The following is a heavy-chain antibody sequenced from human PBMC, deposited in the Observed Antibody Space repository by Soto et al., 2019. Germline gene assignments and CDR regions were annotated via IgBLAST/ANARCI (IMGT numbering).Heavy chain of an antibody. Sequence: QVQLQESGPGLVKPSQTLSLTCTVSGGSISSGGYYWSWIRQHPGKGLEWIVYIYYSVSSYYNPSLMSRVTISVDTSNDQFSLKLSYVTAADTSVYYCARSFDVWGQVTLLTASS. CDR1: GGSISSGGYY. J-gene: IGHJ5*02. CDR2: IYYSVSS. CDR3: ARSFDV. V-gene: IGHV4-31*03.